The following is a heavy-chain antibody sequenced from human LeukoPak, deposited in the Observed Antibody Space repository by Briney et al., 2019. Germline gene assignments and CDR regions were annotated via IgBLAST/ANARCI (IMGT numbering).Heavy chain of an antibody. CDR1: GFTFSSYG. V-gene: IGHV3-30*18. CDR2: ISYDGSNK. CDR3: AKGYYGSGSYVLMDV. Sequence: GRSLRLSCAASGFTFSSYGMHWVRQAPGKGLEGVAVISYDGSNKYYADSVKGRFTISRDNSKNTLYLQMNSLRAEDTAVYYCAKGYYGSGSYVLMDVWGKGTTVTVSS. J-gene: IGHJ6*04. D-gene: IGHD3-10*01.